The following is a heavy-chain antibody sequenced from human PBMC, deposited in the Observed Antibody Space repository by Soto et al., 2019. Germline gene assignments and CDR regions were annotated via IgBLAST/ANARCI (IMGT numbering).Heavy chain of an antibody. V-gene: IGHV3-15*07. D-gene: IGHD3-22*01. CDR1: GFTFSNAW. CDR2: IKSKTDGGTT. Sequence: GGSLRLSCAASGFTFSNAWMNWVRQAPGKGLEWVGRIKSKTDGGTTDYAAPVKGRFTISRDDSKNTLYLQMNSLKTEDTAVYYCTTGDYYDSSYLDYWGQGTMGTVSS. J-gene: IGHJ4*02. CDR3: TTGDYYDSSYLDY.